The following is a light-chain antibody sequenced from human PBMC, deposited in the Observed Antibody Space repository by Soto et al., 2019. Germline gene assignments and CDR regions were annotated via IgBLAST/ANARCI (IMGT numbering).Light chain of an antibody. CDR3: LQHNTYPLS. CDR2: GAS. Sequence: DIPMTQSPSAMSASVGDRVTITCRASQAISHYLAWFHQRPGEVPKRLIYGASTLQSGVPSRFSGSGSGTEFTLTISSLQPEDFGTYYCLQHNTYPLSFGGGTQVE. CDR1: QAISHY. J-gene: IGKJ4*01. V-gene: IGKV1-17*03.